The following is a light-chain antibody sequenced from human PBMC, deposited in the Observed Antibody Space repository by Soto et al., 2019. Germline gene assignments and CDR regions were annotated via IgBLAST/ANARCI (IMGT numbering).Light chain of an antibody. CDR3: QSYDSSNVV. V-gene: IGLV6-57*01. Sequence: NFMLTQSHSVSESPGKTVTISCTRSSGTIARKYVQWYQQRPGSSPPTVIYEGNQRPSGVPDRFSGSIDSSSNSASLTISGLKTEDEADYYCQSYDSSNVVFGGGTKVTVL. J-gene: IGLJ2*01. CDR2: EGN. CDR1: SGTIARKY.